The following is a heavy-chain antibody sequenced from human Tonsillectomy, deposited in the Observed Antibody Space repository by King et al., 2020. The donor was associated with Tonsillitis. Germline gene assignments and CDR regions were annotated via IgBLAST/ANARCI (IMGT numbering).Heavy chain of an antibody. Sequence: TLKESGPVLVKPTETLTLTCTVSGFSLSNTRMGVSWIRQPPGKALEWLAHIFSNDEKSYSTSLKSRLTISRDTSKSQVVLTMTNMDPVDTATYYCARLVYTGCSRGGSCSPNWYVPWGEEPLSPVS. J-gene: IGHJ5*02. CDR1: GFSLSNTRMG. V-gene: IGHV2-26*01. D-gene: IGHD2-15*01. CDR3: ARLVYTGCSRGGSCSPNWYVP. CDR2: IFSNDEK.